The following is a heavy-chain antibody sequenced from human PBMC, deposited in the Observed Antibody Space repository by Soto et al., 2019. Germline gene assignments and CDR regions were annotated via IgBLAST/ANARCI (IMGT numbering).Heavy chain of an antibody. V-gene: IGHV2-26*01. CDR3: ARTHVHIVATASHPDY. Sequence: QVTLKESGPVLVNPTEPLTLTCTVSGFSLSNARMGVSWIRQPPGKALEGLAHIFSNDEKSYSTSLKSRLTISKHSSTSQVVLTMTTMDPVNTATYYSARTHVHIVATASHPDYWGQGTLVTVSS. CDR1: GFSLSNARMG. CDR2: IFSNDEK. D-gene: IGHD5-12*01. J-gene: IGHJ4*02.